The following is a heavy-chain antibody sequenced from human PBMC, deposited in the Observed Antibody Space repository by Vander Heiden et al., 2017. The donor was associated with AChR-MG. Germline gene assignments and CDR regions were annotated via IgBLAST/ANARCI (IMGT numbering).Heavy chain of an antibody. D-gene: IGHD1-26*01. CDR2: IYHNGRT. V-gene: IGHV4-31*03. Sequence: QVQLQESGPGLVKPSQTLSLICTVPGASISGSYYYWGWIRQHPGEGLEWIGYIYHNGRTSYNPSLKSRLTISVDTSKNQFSLELSSVTAADTAIYYCARDPSGTYSVYQWGQGILVTVSS. CDR3: ARDPSGTYSVYQ. J-gene: IGHJ4*02. CDR1: GASISGSYYY.